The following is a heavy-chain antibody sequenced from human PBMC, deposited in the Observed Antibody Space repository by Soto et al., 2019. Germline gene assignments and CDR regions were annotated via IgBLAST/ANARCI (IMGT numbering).Heavy chain of an antibody. D-gene: IGHD2-2*01. CDR3: ARDRAKVTPAAIYGMDV. V-gene: IGHV1-18*01. Sequence: QVQLVQSGAEVKKPGASVKVSCKASGYTFTSYGISWVRQAPGQGLEWMGRISAYNGNTNYAQKLQGRVTMTTDTSTSTAYMELRSLRSDDTAVYYCARDRAKVTPAAIYGMDVWGQGTTVTVSS. CDR1: GYTFTSYG. J-gene: IGHJ6*02. CDR2: ISAYNGNT.